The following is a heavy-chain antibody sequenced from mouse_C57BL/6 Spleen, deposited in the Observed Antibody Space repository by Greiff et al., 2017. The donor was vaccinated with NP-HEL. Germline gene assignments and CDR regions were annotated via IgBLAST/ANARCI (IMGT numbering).Heavy chain of an antibody. Sequence: QVQLQQSGAELVRPGTSVKVSCKASGYAFTNYLIEWVKQRPGQGLEWIGVINPGGGGTNYNEKFKGKATLTADKSSSTAYMQLSSLTSEDSAVYFCARDWDSYAMDDWGQGTSVTVSS. J-gene: IGHJ4*01. CDR1: GYAFTNYL. V-gene: IGHV1-54*01. CDR2: INPGGGGT. CDR3: ARDWDSYAMDD. D-gene: IGHD4-1*01.